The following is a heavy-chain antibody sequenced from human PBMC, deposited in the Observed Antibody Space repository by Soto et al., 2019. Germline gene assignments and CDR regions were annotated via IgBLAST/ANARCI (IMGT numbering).Heavy chain of an antibody. V-gene: IGHV4-4*02. CDR1: GGSISSSNW. J-gene: IGHJ5*02. D-gene: IGHD6-13*01. CDR3: ARDRIAAAETNWFDP. CDR2: IYHSGST. Sequence: QVQLQESGPGLVKPSGTLSLTCAVSGGSISSSNWWSWVRQPPGKGLEWIGEIYHSGSTHYNPSLKSRVTISVDKSKNQFSLKLSSVTAADTAVYYCARDRIAAAETNWFDPWGQGTLVTVSS.